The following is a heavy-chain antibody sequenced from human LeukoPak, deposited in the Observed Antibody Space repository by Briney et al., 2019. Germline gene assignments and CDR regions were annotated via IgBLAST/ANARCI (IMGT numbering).Heavy chain of an antibody. CDR3: AIDRRLEDDSSGYYFAYYYYYMDV. J-gene: IGHJ6*03. CDR2: ISSSSSYI. Sequence: QSGGSLRLSCAASGFTFTSHWMSWVRQAPGKGLEWVSSISSSSSYIYYADSVKGRFTISRDNAKNSLYLQMNSLRAEDTAVYYCAIDRRLEDDSSGYYFAYYYYYMDVWGKGTTVTVSS. D-gene: IGHD3-22*01. CDR1: GFTFTSHW. V-gene: IGHV3-21*01.